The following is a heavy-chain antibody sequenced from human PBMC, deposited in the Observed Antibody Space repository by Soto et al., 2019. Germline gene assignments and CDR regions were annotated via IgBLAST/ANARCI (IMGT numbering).Heavy chain of an antibody. D-gene: IGHD3-3*01. CDR3: ARTLYDFWSGIHDY. CDR1: GGSISSYY. V-gene: IGHV4-59*01. Sequence: SETLSLTCTVSGGSISSYYWSWIRQPPGKGLEWIGYIYYSGSTNYNPSLKSRVTISVDTSKNQFSLKLSSVTAADTAVYYCARTLYDFWSGIHDYWGQATMPPV. CDR2: IYYSGST. J-gene: IGHJ4*02.